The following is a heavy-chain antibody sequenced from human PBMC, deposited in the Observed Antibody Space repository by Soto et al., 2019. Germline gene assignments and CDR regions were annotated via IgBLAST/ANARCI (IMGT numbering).Heavy chain of an antibody. J-gene: IGHJ4*02. CDR2: IYYSGST. Sequence: PSETLSLTCTVSGGSISSYYWSWIRQPPGKGLEWIGYIYYSGSTNYNPSLKSRVTISVDTSKNQFSLKLSSVTAADTAVYYCARLRYFDWLLPYYFDYWGQGTLVTVSS. CDR3: ARLRYFDWLLPYYFDY. CDR1: GGSISSYY. D-gene: IGHD3-9*01. V-gene: IGHV4-59*08.